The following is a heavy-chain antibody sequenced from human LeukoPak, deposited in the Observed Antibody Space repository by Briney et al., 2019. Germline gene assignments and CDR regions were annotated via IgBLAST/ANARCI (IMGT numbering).Heavy chain of an antibody. V-gene: IGHV3-74*01. Sequence: GGSLRLSCAASGFTFSSYWMHWVRQAPGKGLVWVSRINGDGSSTSYADSVKGRFTISRDNAKNTLYLQMNSLRAEDTAVYYCARDQARYYYYYMDVWGKGTTVTVSS. CDR1: GFTFSSYW. CDR2: INGDGSST. CDR3: ARDQARYYYYYMDV. J-gene: IGHJ6*03.